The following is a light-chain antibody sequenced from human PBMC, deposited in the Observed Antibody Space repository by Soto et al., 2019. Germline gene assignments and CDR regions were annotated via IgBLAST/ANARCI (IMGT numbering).Light chain of an antibody. CDR2: AAS. CDR3: QQRNSYPNT. V-gene: IGKV1-9*01. J-gene: IGKJ2*01. Sequence: DIQLTQSPSFLSASVGDRVTITCRASQGISSYLAWYQQQPGKAPNLLIYAASTLQSGVPSRFSGSRSGTEFTLTISSLQPEDFATYYCQQRNSYPNTFGQGTKLEIK. CDR1: QGISSY.